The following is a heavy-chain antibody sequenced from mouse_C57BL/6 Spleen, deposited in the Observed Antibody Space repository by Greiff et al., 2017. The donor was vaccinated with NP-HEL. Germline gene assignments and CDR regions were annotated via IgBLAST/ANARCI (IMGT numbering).Heavy chain of an antibody. CDR3: ARSAYYGSSPLPMDY. V-gene: IGHV1-20*01. CDR1: GYSFTGYF. D-gene: IGHD1-1*01. J-gene: IGHJ4*01. CDR2: INPYNGDT. Sequence: VQLQQSGPELVKPGDSVKISCKASGYSFTGYFMNWVMQSHGKSLEWIGRINPYNGDTFYNQKFKGKATLTVDKSSSTAHMELRSLTSEDSAVYYCARSAYYGSSPLPMDYWGQGTSVTVSS.